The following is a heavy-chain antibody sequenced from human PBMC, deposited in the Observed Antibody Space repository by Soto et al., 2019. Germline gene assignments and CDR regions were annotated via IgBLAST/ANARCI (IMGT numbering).Heavy chain of an antibody. CDR3: ARKIAAAEPYYYYGLDV. CDR1: GFTFSSYS. Sequence: EVQLLESGGGLVQPGGSLRLSCAASGFTFSSYSLNWVRQAPGKGLEWVSYISSSSSTMYYADSVKGRFTISRDNAKNQLFLQMSSLRDEDTAVYYCARKIAAAEPYYYYGLDVWGQGTTVTVSS. CDR2: ISSSSSTM. J-gene: IGHJ6*02. D-gene: IGHD6-13*01. V-gene: IGHV3-48*02.